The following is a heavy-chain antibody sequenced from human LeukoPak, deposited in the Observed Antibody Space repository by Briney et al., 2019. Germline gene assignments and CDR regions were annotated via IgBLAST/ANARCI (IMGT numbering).Heavy chain of an antibody. Sequence: GGSLRLSCAVSGFTFSNFALSWVRQSPGKGLEWVSGVSGGGATTYYADSVKGRFTISKDHSKNTVYLQTNSLRAEDTAVYYCAKAREYIGSHKAFDYWGPGTLVTVSA. J-gene: IGHJ4*02. V-gene: IGHV3-23*01. CDR3: AKAREYIGSHKAFDY. CDR1: GFTFSNFA. CDR2: VSGGGATT. D-gene: IGHD1-26*01.